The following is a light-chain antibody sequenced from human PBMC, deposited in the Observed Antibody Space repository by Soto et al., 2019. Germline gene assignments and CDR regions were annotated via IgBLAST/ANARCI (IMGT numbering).Light chain of an antibody. CDR1: QDVSSN. CDR2: GAS. CDR3: QQYIRWPLT. V-gene: IGKV3-15*01. Sequence: EIVVTQSPATLSVSPGERATLSCRASQDVSSNLAWYQQKPGQAPSLLIYGASTRATGTPARSSGSGSGTEFTLTISSLQSEDYAVYFCQQYIRWPLTFGGGTKVEI. J-gene: IGKJ4*01.